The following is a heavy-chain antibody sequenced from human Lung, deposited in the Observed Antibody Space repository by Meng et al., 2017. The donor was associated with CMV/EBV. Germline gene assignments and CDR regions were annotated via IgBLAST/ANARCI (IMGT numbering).Heavy chain of an antibody. CDR1: GFTFSSYG. J-gene: IGHJ4*02. CDR2: IRYDGSNK. CDR3: AKDRIAARRGYFDD. V-gene: IGHV3-30*02. D-gene: IGHD6-6*01. Sequence: GGSXRLXCAASGFTFSSYGMHWVRQAPGKGLEWVAFIRYDGSNKYYADSVKGRFTISRDNSKNTLYLQMNSLRAEDTAVYYCAKDRIAARRGYFDDWGQGXLVTVSS.